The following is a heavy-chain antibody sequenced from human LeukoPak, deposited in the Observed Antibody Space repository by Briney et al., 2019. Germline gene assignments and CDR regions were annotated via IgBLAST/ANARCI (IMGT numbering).Heavy chain of an antibody. V-gene: IGHV3-74*01. CDR1: GFTFSSYW. CDR3: ARASNGAGDY. Sequence: GGSLRRSCAASGFTFSSYWMPWVRQAPGKGLVWVSCINIDGSSTSYADSVKGRFTISRDNAKNTLYLHMNSLRAEDTAVYYCARASNGAGDYWGQGTLVTVSS. D-gene: IGHD1-1*01. CDR2: INIDGSST. J-gene: IGHJ4*02.